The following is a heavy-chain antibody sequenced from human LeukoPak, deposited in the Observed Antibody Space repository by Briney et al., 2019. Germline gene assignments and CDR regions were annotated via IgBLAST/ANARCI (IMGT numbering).Heavy chain of an antibody. CDR2: IYGGDST. Sequence: PGGSLRLSCAASGFTVSSNYMTWVRQAPGKGLEWVSVIYGGDSTYYPDSVKGRFTISRDNSKNTLYLQMNSLRAEDTAVYYCARGPYNWNYPRGFLDYGGQGTLVTVSA. J-gene: IGHJ4*02. V-gene: IGHV3-66*01. CDR1: GFTVSSNY. D-gene: IGHD1-7*01. CDR3: ARGPYNWNYPRGFLDY.